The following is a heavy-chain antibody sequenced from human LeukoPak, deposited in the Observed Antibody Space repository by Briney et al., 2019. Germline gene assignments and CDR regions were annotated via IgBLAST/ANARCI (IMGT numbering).Heavy chain of an antibody. CDR3: GMYMVVGALVIGGYDS. V-gene: IGHV3-11*01. D-gene: IGHD2-2*01. J-gene: IGHJ5*01. CDR1: GFTFSDYY. CDR2: ISGSGRTI. Sequence: GGSLRLSCAASGFTFSDYYMSWIRQAPGKGLEWVSYISGSGRTIYYADSVKGRFTISRDNAKNSLYLQMNSLRAEDTAVYYCGMYMVVGALVIGGYDSWSQGGLVSVS.